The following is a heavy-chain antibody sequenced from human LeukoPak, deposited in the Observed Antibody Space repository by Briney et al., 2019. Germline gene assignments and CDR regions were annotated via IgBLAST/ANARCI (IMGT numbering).Heavy chain of an antibody. CDR3: ARLILWFGELLPD. CDR1: GGSFSGYY. CDR2: INHSGST. D-gene: IGHD3-10*01. Sequence: SETLSLTCAVYGGSFSGYYWSWIRQPPGKGLEWIGEINHSGSTNYNPSLKSRVTISVDTSKNRFSLKLSSVTAADTAVYYCARLILWFGELLPDWGQGTLVTVSS. V-gene: IGHV4-34*01. J-gene: IGHJ4*02.